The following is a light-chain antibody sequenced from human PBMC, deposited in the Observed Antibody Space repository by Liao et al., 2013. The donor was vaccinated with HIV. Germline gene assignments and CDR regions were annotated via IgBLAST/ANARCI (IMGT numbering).Light chain of an antibody. V-gene: IGLV3-21*01. CDR2: YDS. J-gene: IGLJ3*02. Sequence: SYELTQPPSVSVAPGKTARITCGGNNIGSKSVHWYQQKPGQAPVLVIYYDSDRPSGIPERFSGSSSGTTVTLTISGAQVEDEADYYCYSAADNIWVFGGGTKLTVL. CDR3: YSAADNIWV. CDR1: NIGSKS.